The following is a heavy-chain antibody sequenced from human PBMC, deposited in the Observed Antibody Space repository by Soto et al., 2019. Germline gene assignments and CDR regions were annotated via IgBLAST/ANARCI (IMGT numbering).Heavy chain of an antibody. Sequence: PSQTLSLTCASSGDSVSSNSAGWNWVRQTPSRGLEWLGRTYYKSKWYYNSAVSVKSRITINPDTSKNQFSLQLNSVTPEDTVVYYCSRGSWDDVRRHYSLDVWGKGTTVTVSS. CDR1: GDSVSSNSAG. J-gene: IGHJ6*03. D-gene: IGHD1-1*01. CDR2: TYYKSKWYY. CDR3: SRGSWDDVRRHYSLDV. V-gene: IGHV6-1*01.